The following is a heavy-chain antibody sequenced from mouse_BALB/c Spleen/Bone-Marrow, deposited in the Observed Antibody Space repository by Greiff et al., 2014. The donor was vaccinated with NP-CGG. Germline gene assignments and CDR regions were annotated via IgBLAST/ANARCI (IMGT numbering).Heavy chain of an antibody. CDR3: VRENYDYDGDAMYY. V-gene: IGHV1-4*02. CDR1: GYTFTYYT. D-gene: IGHD2-4*01. CDR2: INPSSGYT. Sequence: VQLQQSAAELARPGASVKMSCKTSGYTFTYYTMHWVKQRPGQGLEWIGYINPSSGYTDYNQKFKDKTTLTTDKSSSTAYLQLSSLTSEDSAVYYCVRENYDYDGDAMYYWGQGTSVTVSS. J-gene: IGHJ4*01.